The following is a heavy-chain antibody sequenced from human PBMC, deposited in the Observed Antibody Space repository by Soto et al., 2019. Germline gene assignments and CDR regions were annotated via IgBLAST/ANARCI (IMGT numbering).Heavy chain of an antibody. D-gene: IGHD2-2*01. V-gene: IGHV3-23*01. CDR1: GFTFSSYA. J-gene: IGHJ4*02. Sequence: EVQLLESGGGLVQPGGSLRLSCAASGFTFSSYAMSWVRQAPGKGLVWVSAISGSGGSTYYADSVKGRFTISRDNSKNTLYLQMNSLRAEDTAVYYCAKGGPQYCSSTSCYVPSFDYWGQGTLVTVSS. CDR3: AKGGPQYCSSTSCYVPSFDY. CDR2: ISGSGGST.